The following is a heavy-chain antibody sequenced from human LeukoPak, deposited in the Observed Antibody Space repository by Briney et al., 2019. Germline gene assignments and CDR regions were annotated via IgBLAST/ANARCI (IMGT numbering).Heavy chain of an antibody. Sequence: PEGSLRLSCAASGFTFSSYAMHWVRQAPGKGLEWVAVISYDGSNKYYADSVKGRFTISRDNSKNTLYLQMNSLSAEDTSVYYFARVRFLYMVVVPAAPLGYVEVWGKGTTVTVSS. V-gene: IGHV3-30-3*01. CDR2: ISYDGSNK. CDR3: ARVRFLYMVVVPAAPLGYVEV. J-gene: IGHJ6*01. D-gene: IGHD2-2*01. CDR1: GFTFSSYA.